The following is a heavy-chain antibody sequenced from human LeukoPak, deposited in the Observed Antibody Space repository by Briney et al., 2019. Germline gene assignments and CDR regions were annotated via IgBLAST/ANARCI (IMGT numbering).Heavy chain of an antibody. V-gene: IGHV4-59*01. CDR1: GGSISSYY. J-gene: IGHJ6*03. CDR2: IYYSGST. CDR3: ARSSEGRYYYDSSGYTYFYYYMDV. D-gene: IGHD3-22*01. Sequence: SETLSLTCTVSGGSISSYYWSWIRQPPGKGLEWIGHIYYSGSTNYNPSLKSRVTISVDTSKNQFSLKLSSATAADTAVYYCARSSEGRYYYDSSGYTYFYYYMDVWGKGTTVTISS.